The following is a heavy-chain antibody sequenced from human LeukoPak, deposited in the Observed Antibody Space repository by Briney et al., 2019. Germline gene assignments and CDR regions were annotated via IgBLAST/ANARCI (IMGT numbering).Heavy chain of an antibody. CDR1: GGSFSDSY. V-gene: IGHV4-34*01. J-gene: IGHJ4*02. D-gene: IGHD3-22*01. CDR3: ARGLEYYDSSGYIN. CDR2: ISHSGST. Sequence: SETLSLTCAVYGGSFSDSYWYWIRQPPGKGLEWIGEISHSGSTNYNPSLKSRVSISEDTSKNQFSLKLSSVTAADTAVYYCARGLEYYDSSGYINWGQGTLVTVSS.